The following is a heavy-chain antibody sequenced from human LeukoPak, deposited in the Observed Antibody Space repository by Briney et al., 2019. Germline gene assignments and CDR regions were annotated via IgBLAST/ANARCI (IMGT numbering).Heavy chain of an antibody. CDR3: ARGYGGWFDP. D-gene: IGHD3-10*01. V-gene: IGHV3-48*03. Sequence: GGSLRLSCAASGFTFSSYEMNWVRQAPGKGLEWVSYISGSGSTIYYADSVKGRFSISRDNAKNTLYLQMNSLRAEDTAVYYCARGYGGWFDPWGQGTLVTV. CDR2: ISGSGSTI. CDR1: GFTFSSYE. J-gene: IGHJ5*02.